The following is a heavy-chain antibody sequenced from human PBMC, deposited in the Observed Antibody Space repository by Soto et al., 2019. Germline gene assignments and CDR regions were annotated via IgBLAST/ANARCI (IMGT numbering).Heavy chain of an antibody. J-gene: IGHJ4*02. V-gene: IGHV3-23*01. CDR2: LSGSGVST. D-gene: IGHD3-22*01. Sequence: EVQLLESGGGLVQPGGSLRLSCAASGFTFGNYAMTWVRQAPGKGLEWVSALSGSGVSTYYADSVTGRFTISRDNSKNTVYLQMNSLRAEDTAVYYCAKIESRFYYASSGYYPFDYWGRGTLVTVSS. CDR3: AKIESRFYYASSGYYPFDY. CDR1: GFTFGNYA.